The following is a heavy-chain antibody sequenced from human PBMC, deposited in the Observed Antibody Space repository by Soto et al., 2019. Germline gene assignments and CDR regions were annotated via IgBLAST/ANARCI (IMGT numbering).Heavy chain of an antibody. D-gene: IGHD2-8*01. Sequence: QVQLVQSGAEVKKPGASVKVSCKASGYSFTDYVIHWVRQAPGQRLEWMGWINADNGNTKYSQKFQGRVTITRDTSASTAYMELSSLRSEDTAVYYCARPSYGATPFDCRGQGTLVTVSS. CDR2: INADNGNT. CDR1: GYSFTDYV. CDR3: ARPSYGATPFDC. V-gene: IGHV1-3*01. J-gene: IGHJ4*02.